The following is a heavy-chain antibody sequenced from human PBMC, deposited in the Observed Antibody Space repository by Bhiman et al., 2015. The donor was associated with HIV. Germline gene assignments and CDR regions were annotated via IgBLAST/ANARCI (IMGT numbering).Heavy chain of an antibody. D-gene: IGHD6-6*01. Sequence: QVQLMESGGGVVQPGGSLRLSCAASGFTFSFYGMYWVRQAPGKGLEWVAFIRYDGSHKYYADSVKGRFTISRDNSQNTLYLQMNSLRAEDTAVYFCVKDSRPLYSSSSGHYYYYGMDVWGQGTTVTVSS. CDR2: IRYDGSHK. V-gene: IGHV3-30*02. J-gene: IGHJ6*02. CDR3: VKDSRPLYSSSSGHYYYYGMDV. CDR1: GFTFSFYG.